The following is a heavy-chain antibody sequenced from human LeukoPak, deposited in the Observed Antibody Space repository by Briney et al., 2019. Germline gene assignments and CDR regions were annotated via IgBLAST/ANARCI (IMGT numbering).Heavy chain of an antibody. D-gene: IGHD3-3*01. CDR2: IYSGGST. J-gene: IGHJ4*02. CDR1: GFTVSSNY. V-gene: IGHV3-53*01. CDR3: ASGFTIFGVVAHFDY. Sequence: PGGSLRLSCAASGFTVSSNYMSWVRQAPGKGLEWVSVIYSGGSTYYADSVKGRFTISRDNSKNTLYLQMYSLRAEDTAVYYCASGFTIFGVVAHFDYWGQGTLVTVSS.